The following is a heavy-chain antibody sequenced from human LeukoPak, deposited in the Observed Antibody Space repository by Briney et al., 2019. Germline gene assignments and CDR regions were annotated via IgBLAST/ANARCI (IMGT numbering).Heavy chain of an antibody. Sequence: GGSLRLSCAASGFTFIDHYMDWVRQAPGKGLEWIGRIRNKANSYTTEFAASVKGRFTVSRDDSRNSLFLQMNSLESEDTAVYYCARRNSVTQGLDNWGQGTLVTVSS. V-gene: IGHV3-72*01. J-gene: IGHJ4*02. D-gene: IGHD5/OR15-5a*01. CDR1: GFTFIDHY. CDR2: IRNKANSYTT. CDR3: ARRNSVTQGLDN.